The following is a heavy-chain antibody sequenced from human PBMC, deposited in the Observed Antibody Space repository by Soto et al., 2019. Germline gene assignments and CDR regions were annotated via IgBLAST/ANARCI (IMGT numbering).Heavy chain of an antibody. Sequence: QVQLVQSGAEVKKPGSSVKVSCKASGGTFSSYAISWVRQAPGQGLEWMGGIIPIFGTANYAQKFQGRVTITAEESTSTAYMELSSLRSEDTAVYYCAARGGYCTNGVCPTDYWGQGTLVTVSS. J-gene: IGHJ4*02. CDR1: GGTFSSYA. D-gene: IGHD2-8*01. CDR3: AARGGYCTNGVCPTDY. CDR2: IIPIFGTA. V-gene: IGHV1-69*01.